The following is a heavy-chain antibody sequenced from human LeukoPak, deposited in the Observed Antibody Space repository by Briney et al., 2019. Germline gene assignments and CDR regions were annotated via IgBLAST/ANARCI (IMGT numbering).Heavy chain of an antibody. D-gene: IGHD6-13*01. CDR3: ARGDSSSWYNSYYYGMDV. CDR2: IIPIFGTA. CDR1: GGTFSSYA. V-gene: IGHV1-69*01. J-gene: IGHJ6*02. Sequence: SVKVSCKASGGTFSSYAISWVRQAPGQGLEWMGGIIPIFGTANYAQKFQGRVTITADESTSTAYMELSSLRSEDTAVYYCARGDSSSWYNSYYYGMDVWGQGTTVTVSS.